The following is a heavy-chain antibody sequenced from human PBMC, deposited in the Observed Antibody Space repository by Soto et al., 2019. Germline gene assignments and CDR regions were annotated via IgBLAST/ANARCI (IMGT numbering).Heavy chain of an antibody. CDR1: GYTFTNFG. CDR2: ISAYNGNT. D-gene: IGHD3-16*01. J-gene: IGHJ4*02. V-gene: IGHV1-18*01. CDR3: SRGGTPMAY. Sequence: QVQLVQSGAEVKKPGASVKVSCKASGYTFTNFGISWVRQAPGQGLEWKGWISAYNGNTNYAQNFQGRVTTTTDTPTSTAAMELRSLRSDDTDVYYCSRGGTPMAYWDQGTLVTVS.